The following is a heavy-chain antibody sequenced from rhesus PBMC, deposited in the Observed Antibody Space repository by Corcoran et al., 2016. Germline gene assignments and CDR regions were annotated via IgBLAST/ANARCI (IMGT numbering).Heavy chain of an antibody. CDR2: INNKANGGAA. CDR3: AKSGARGYSGYGDFDY. Sequence: EVRLVESGGGLVQPGGSLRLSCAASGFTFSDYYMSWVRPAPGKGPEWVGFINNKANGGAAEYAASVKGRFTISRDDSKSIASLQMNSLKTEDTAVYYCAKSGARGYSGYGDFDYWGQGVLVTVSS. V-gene: IGHV3-116*02. D-gene: IGHD5-42*01. J-gene: IGHJ4*01. CDR1: GFTFSDYY.